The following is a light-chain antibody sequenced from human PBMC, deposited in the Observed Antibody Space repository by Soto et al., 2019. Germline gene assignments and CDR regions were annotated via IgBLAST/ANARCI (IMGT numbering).Light chain of an antibody. CDR2: DAS. CDR1: QDISNY. V-gene: IGKV1-33*01. J-gene: IGKJ5*01. Sequence: DIQMTQSPSSLSASVGDRGTITCQASQDISNYLNWYQQKPGKAPKLLIYDASNLETGVPSRFSGSGSGTDFTFTISSLQPEDIATYYCQQYDNLPTFGQGTRLEIK. CDR3: QQYDNLPT.